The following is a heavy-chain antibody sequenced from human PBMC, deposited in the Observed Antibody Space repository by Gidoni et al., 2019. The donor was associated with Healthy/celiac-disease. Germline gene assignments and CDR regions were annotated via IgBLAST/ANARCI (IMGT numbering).Heavy chain of an antibody. D-gene: IGHD2-21*02. V-gene: IGHV3-73*02. CDR2: IRSKANSYAT. CDR1: GFTFRGSA. Sequence: EVQLVESGGGLVQPGGSLKLSCAASGFTFRGSAMHWVRQASGKGLEWVGRIRSKANSYATAYAASVKGRFTISRDDSKNTAYLQMNSLKTEDTAVYYCTRPHEYGGNSFTDYWGQGTLVTVSS. CDR3: TRPHEYGGNSFTDY. J-gene: IGHJ4*02.